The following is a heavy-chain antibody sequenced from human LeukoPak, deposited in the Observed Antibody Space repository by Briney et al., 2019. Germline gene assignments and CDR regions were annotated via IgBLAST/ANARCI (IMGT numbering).Heavy chain of an antibody. Sequence: GGSLRLSCAASGFAFSYYGMHWVRHAPGKGLEWVAVISHDGSNIHYGDSVKGRFTISRDNSKNTVYLQMNSLRAEDTAVYYCAREKTEIFATWFDPWGQGTLVTVSS. V-gene: IGHV3-30*03. CDR1: GFAFSYYG. CDR3: AREKTEIFATWFDP. CDR2: ISHDGSNI. J-gene: IGHJ5*02. D-gene: IGHD3-3*01.